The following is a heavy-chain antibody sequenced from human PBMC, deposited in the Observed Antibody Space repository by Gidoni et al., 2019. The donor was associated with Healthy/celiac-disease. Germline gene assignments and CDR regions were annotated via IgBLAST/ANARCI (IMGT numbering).Heavy chain of an antibody. J-gene: IGHJ4*02. CDR1: GGSISSTGYY. Sequence: QVQLQESGPGLVKPSQTLYLTCTVSGGSISSTGYYWSWNRQHPGKGLEWIGYIYYSGSAYYNPSLKSRVTISVDTSKNQFSRKLSSVTAADTAVYYCARVLKVGTSAVTPFDYWCQGTLVTVSS. CDR2: IYYSGSA. V-gene: IGHV4-31*03. CDR3: ARVLKVGTSAVTPFDY. D-gene: IGHD4-17*01.